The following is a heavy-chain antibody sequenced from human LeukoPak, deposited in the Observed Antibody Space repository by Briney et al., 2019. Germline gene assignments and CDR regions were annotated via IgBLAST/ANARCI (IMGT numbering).Heavy chain of an antibody. V-gene: IGHV3-30-3*01. J-gene: IGHJ4*02. D-gene: IGHD3-10*01. Sequence: GGSLRLSCAASGFIFNNYAMHWVRHVPGRGLEWLAVIPYDGNNKYYADSVNGRFTISRDNSKNTLYLQMDSLRPEDTAVYYCARGDGSGSWRIDYWGQGTLVIVSS. CDR2: IPYDGNNK. CDR1: GFIFNNYA. CDR3: ARGDGSGSWRIDY.